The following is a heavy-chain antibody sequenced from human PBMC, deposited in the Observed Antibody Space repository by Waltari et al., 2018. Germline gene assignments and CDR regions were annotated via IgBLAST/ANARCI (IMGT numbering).Heavy chain of an antibody. Sequence: EVQLVESGGGLIQPGGSLKLSCAASGFTFSGSAMHWVRRASGKGLEWVGRIRSKANSYATAYAASVKGRFTISRDDSKNTAYLQMNSLKTEDTAVYYCTSSSMYWYFDLWGRGTLVTVSS. CDR1: GFTFSGSA. CDR2: IRSKANSYAT. J-gene: IGHJ2*01. V-gene: IGHV3-73*02. CDR3: TSSSMYWYFDL. D-gene: IGHD6-6*01.